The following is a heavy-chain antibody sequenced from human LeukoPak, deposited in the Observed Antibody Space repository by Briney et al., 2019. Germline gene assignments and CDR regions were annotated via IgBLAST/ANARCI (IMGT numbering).Heavy chain of an antibody. V-gene: IGHV3-66*01. Sequence: GGSLRLSCAASRFIVSNNYMSWVRQAPGKGLEWVSIIYSGGSTYYADSVKGRFTISRENSKNTLYLQMNSLRAEDTAVYYCARGLVRVDYWGQGTLVTVSS. J-gene: IGHJ4*02. CDR1: RFIVSNNY. D-gene: IGHD2-21*01. CDR2: IYSGGST. CDR3: ARGLVRVDY.